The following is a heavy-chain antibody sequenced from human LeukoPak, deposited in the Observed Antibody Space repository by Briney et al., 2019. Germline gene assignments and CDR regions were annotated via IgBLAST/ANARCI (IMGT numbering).Heavy chain of an antibody. CDR1: GGTFSSYA. J-gene: IGHJ4*02. D-gene: IGHD5-18*01. V-gene: IGHV1-69*05. Sequence: ASVKVSCKAPGGTFSSYAISWVRQAPGQGLEWMGGIIPIFGTANYAQKFQGRVTITTDESTSTAYMELSSLRSEDTAVYYCARAGADPSYGWMYYFDYWGQGTLVTVSS. CDR2: IIPIFGTA. CDR3: ARAGADPSYGWMYYFDY.